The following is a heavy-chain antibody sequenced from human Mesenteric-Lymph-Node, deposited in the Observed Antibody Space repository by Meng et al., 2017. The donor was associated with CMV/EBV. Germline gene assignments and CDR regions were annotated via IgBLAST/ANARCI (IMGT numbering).Heavy chain of an antibody. D-gene: IGHD3-10*01. J-gene: IGHJ5*02. CDR1: GGSISSSSYY. CDR3: ARPHYYGSGSSPWFDP. Sequence: QLQLQESGPGLVKPSETLSLTCTVAGGSISSSSYYWGWIRQPPGKGLGWIGSIYYSGSTYYNPSLKSRVTISVDTSKNQFSLKLSSVTAADTAVYYCARPHYYGSGSSPWFDPWGQGTLVTVSS. V-gene: IGHV4-39*01. CDR2: IYYSGST.